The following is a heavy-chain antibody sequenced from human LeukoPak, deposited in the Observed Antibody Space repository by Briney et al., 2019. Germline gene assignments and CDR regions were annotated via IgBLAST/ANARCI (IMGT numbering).Heavy chain of an antibody. J-gene: IGHJ6*02. V-gene: IGHV3-74*01. D-gene: IGHD6-19*01. Sequence: GGSLRLSCAASGFTFSSYWMHWVRQAPGKGLVWVSRINSDGSSTSYADSVKGRFTISRDNAKNTLYLQMNSLRAEDTAVYYCARAVAVAGYYYYYYGMDVWGQGATVTVSS. CDR2: INSDGSST. CDR3: ARAVAVAGYYYYYYGMDV. CDR1: GFTFSSYW.